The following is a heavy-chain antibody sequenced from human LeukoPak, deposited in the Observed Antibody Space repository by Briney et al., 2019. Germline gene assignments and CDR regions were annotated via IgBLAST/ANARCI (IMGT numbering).Heavy chain of an antibody. J-gene: IGHJ4*02. CDR3: ARDKAPYGSGSYCYDY. D-gene: IGHD3-10*01. Sequence: GGSLRLSCAASGFTFSSYAMSWVRQAPGKGLEWVSAISGSGGSTYYADSVKGRFTISRDNSKNTLYLQMNSLRAEDTAVYYCARDKAPYGSGSYCYDYWGQGTLVTVSS. CDR2: ISGSGGST. CDR1: GFTFSSYA. V-gene: IGHV3-23*01.